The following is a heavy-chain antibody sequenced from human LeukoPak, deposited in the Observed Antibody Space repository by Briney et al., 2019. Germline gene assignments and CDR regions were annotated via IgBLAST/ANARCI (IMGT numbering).Heavy chain of an antibody. D-gene: IGHD4-11*01. V-gene: IGHV4-59*11. J-gene: IGHJ3*02. CDR3: ARDLTTVTKGFDI. CDR1: GDSISTHY. Sequence: PSETLSLTCTISGDSISTHYWTWIRQPPGKGLEWIGYISYIGITNYNPSLKSRVTISVDTSKNQFSLRLRSVTAADTAVYYCARDLTTVTKGFDIWGQGTVVTVSS. CDR2: ISYIGIT.